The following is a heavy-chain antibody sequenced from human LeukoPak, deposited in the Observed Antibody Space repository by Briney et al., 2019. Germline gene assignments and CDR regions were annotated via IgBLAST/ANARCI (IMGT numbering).Heavy chain of an antibody. Sequence: PGGSLRLSCTSSGFTFGDYAMSWVRQAPGKGLEWVGFIRSKAYGGTTEYAASVKGRFTISRDDSKSIAYLQMNSLKTEDTAVYYCLLSTIFGAVIEFWGQGTLVPVSS. CDR1: GFTFGDYA. CDR3: LLSTIFGAVIEF. J-gene: IGHJ4*02. CDR2: IRSKAYGGTT. V-gene: IGHV3-49*04. D-gene: IGHD3-3*01.